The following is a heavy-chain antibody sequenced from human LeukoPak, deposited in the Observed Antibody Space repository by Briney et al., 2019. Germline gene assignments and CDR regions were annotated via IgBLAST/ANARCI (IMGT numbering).Heavy chain of an antibody. CDR3: ARVPSMIRGVVNYGMDV. Sequence: ASVKVSCKTSGYSFTGYFMHWVRQAPGRGLGWMGWINPNSGDTKYAQRFQGRVTMTRDTSINTAYMELRRLTSDDTAVYYCARVPSMIRGVVNYGMDVWGQGTTVTVSS. J-gene: IGHJ6*02. V-gene: IGHV1-2*02. CDR2: INPNSGDT. CDR1: GYSFTGYF. D-gene: IGHD3-10*01.